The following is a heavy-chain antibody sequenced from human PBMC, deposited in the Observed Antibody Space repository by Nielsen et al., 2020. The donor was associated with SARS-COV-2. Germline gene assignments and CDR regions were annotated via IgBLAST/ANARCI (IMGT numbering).Heavy chain of an antibody. Sequence: GGSLRLSCAASGFTFTTYAMHWVRQAPGKGLEWVAVVSYDGSNTYYADFVIGRFTVSRDNSNNTVFLHITSLKPEDTAVYFCAKDLHSTTSSVFDFWGQGTLVTVSS. J-gene: IGHJ4*02. D-gene: IGHD6-6*01. V-gene: IGHV3-30*18. CDR3: AKDLHSTTSSVFDF. CDR2: VSYDGSNT. CDR1: GFTFTTYA.